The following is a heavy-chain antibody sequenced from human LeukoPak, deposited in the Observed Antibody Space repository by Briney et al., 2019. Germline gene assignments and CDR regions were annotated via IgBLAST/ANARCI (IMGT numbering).Heavy chain of an antibody. CDR3: ARGRDHLLLDS. V-gene: IGHV1-3*02. CDR2: SNAGNGNT. Sequence: ASVKVSCKASGYTFTSYAMHWVRQAPGQRLEWMGWSNAGNGNTKYSQEFQGRVTITRDTSASTAYMELRSLTSDDTAVYFCARGRDHLLLDSWGQGTLVTVSS. D-gene: IGHD1-14*01. CDR1: GYTFTSYA. J-gene: IGHJ4*02.